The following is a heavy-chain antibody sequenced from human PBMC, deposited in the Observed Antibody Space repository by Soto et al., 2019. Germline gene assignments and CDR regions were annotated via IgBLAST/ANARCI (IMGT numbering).Heavy chain of an antibody. Sequence: SETLSLTCTVSGCSISSYYWSWIRQPPGKGLEWIGYIYYSGSTNYNPSLKSRVTISVDTSKNQFSLKLSSVTAADTAVYYCARGCSGGSCYPPRDAFDIWGQGTMVTVSS. CDR1: GCSISSYY. D-gene: IGHD2-15*01. CDR3: ARGCSGGSCYPPRDAFDI. V-gene: IGHV4-59*01. CDR2: IYYSGST. J-gene: IGHJ3*02.